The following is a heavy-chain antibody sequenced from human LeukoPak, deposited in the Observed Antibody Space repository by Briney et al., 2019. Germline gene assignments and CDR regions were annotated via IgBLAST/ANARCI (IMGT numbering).Heavy chain of an antibody. V-gene: IGHV3-74*01. CDR1: GFTFSSYW. Sequence: PGGSLRLSCAASGFTFSSYWMHWVRQAPGKGLVWVSRINSDGSGTTYADSVKGRFTISGDNARNTLYLQMNSLRAEDTAVYYCTRLMTTVTTAAFDIWGQGTMVTVSS. J-gene: IGHJ3*02. CDR2: INSDGSGT. CDR3: TRLMTTVTTAAFDI. D-gene: IGHD4-17*01.